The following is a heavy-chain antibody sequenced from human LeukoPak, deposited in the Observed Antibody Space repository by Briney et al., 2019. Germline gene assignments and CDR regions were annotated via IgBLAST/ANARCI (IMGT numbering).Heavy chain of an antibody. CDR1: GGSISSSSYS. D-gene: IGHD5-18*01. J-gene: IGHJ3*02. V-gene: IGHV4-39*01. CDR2: IYYSGST. CDR3: ARPRDTAMVADAFDI. Sequence: SETLSLTCTVSGGSISSSSYSWGWIRQPPGKGLEWIGSIYYSGSTYYNPSLKSRVTISVDTSKNQFSLKLSSVTAADTAVYYCARPRDTAMVADAFDIWGQGTMVTVSS.